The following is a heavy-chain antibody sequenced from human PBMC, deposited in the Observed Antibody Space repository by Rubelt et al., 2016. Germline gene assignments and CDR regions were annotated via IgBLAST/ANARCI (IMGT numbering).Heavy chain of an antibody. CDR2: IKQDGNTK. D-gene: IGHD2-15*01. V-gene: IGHV3-7*01. CDR3: ANVAGDH. J-gene: IGHJ4*02. CDR1: SSYA. Sequence: SSYAMHWVRQAPGRGLEWLANIKQDGNTKFYVDSVEGRFTISRDNARKSLYLQMNSLRTEDTAVYYCANVAGDHWGQGTLVTVSS.